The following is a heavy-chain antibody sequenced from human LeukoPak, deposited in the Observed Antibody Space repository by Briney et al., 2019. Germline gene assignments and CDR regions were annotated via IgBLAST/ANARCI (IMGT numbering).Heavy chain of an antibody. CDR1: GASITNYY. CDR3: ARLIVGATYYFDY. J-gene: IGHJ4*02. CDR2: VYTSGST. D-gene: IGHD1-26*01. V-gene: IGHV4-4*07. Sequence: KTSETLSLTCTVSGASITNYYWSWIRQPAGKALEWIGRVYTSGSTNYNPSLKSRVTISVDTSKNQFSLKLSSVTAADTAVYYCARLIVGATYYFDYWGQGTLVTVSS.